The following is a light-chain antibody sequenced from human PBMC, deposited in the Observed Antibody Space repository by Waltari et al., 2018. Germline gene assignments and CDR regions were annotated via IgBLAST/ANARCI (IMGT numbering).Light chain of an antibody. Sequence: DIQMTQSPSSLSASVGDRVSITCRASQGITNSLAWYQQKPGKAPKLLLSAASRLESGVPSRFRVSGSGTDYTLTISSLQPEDFATYYCQQYYTTPMCTFGQGTKLEIK. V-gene: IGKV1-NL1*01. CDR2: AAS. CDR1: QGITNS. J-gene: IGKJ2*02. CDR3: QQYYTTPMCT.